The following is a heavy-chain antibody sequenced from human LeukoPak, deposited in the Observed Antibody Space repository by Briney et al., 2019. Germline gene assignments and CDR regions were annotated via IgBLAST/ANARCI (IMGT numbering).Heavy chain of an antibody. J-gene: IGHJ4*02. V-gene: IGHV3-49*04. CDR2: IASETYGGTA. CDR1: GFTFGDYA. D-gene: IGHD3-10*01. CDR3: TGSFGELTFFDY. Sequence: GGSLRLSCTASGFTFGDYAMTWVRQAPGKGLEWVGFIASETYGGTAEYAASVKGRFTISRDDSKSIAYLQMNSLKTEDTAVYYCTGSFGELTFFDYWGQGTLVTVSS.